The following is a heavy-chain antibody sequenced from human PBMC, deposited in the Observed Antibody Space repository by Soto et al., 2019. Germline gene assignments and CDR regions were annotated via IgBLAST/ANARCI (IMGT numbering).Heavy chain of an antibody. CDR2: VRGSGGTT. Sequence: GGSLRLSCAASGFTLSSYGMSWVRQAPGKGLEWVSAVRGSGGTTFYAVSVKGRFSISRDNSKNTLYLQMNSLRAEDTAVYYCAKEEKQLGYYLDYWGQGTLVTLSS. V-gene: IGHV3-23*01. CDR1: GFTLSSYG. CDR3: AKEEKQLGYYLDY. J-gene: IGHJ4*02. D-gene: IGHD6-13*01.